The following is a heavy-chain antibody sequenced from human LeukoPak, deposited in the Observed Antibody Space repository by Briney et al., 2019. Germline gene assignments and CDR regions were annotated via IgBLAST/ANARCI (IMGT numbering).Heavy chain of an antibody. J-gene: IGHJ4*02. CDR3: ARAGWIITSGIDY. D-gene: IGHD3-10*01. V-gene: IGHV4-38-2*01. CDR2: IYHTGST. Sequence: SETLSLTCGVSGYSISIGYYWAWIRQPPGKGLEWIGTIYHTGSTYYTPSLGSRVTISVDTSKNEFSLNLNSVTAADTDVYYCARAGWIITSGIDYWGQGALVTVSS. CDR1: GYSISIGYY.